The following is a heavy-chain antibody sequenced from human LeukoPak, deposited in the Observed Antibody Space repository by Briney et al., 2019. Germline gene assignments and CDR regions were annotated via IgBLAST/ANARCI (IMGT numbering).Heavy chain of an antibody. CDR1: GFTFSNYW. CDR3: VRQYRVAAPADY. V-gene: IGHV3-74*01. D-gene: IGHD6-13*01. J-gene: IGHJ4*02. Sequence: GGSLRLSGAASGFTFSNYWMHWVPQAPGKGLVWLSRINSDGSSTSYADSVKVRMTVSRDNAKNTLYVKMNSLRDEDTAVYYCVRQYRVAAPADYWGQGTLVTVSS. CDR2: INSDGSST.